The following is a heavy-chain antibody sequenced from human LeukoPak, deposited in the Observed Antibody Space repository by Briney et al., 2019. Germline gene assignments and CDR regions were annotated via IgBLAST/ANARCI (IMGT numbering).Heavy chain of an antibody. CDR1: GFTFSTYA. Sequence: GGSLRLSCAASGFTFSTYAVNWVRQAPGKGLEWVSTISGSGDSTYYADSVKGRFTISRDNSKDTLYLQMSSVRVDDTAVYYCAREGPLDWNYQRRSDRFDYWGQGTLVTVSS. CDR2: ISGSGDST. CDR3: AREGPLDWNYQRRSDRFDY. J-gene: IGHJ4*02. V-gene: IGHV3-23*01. D-gene: IGHD1-7*01.